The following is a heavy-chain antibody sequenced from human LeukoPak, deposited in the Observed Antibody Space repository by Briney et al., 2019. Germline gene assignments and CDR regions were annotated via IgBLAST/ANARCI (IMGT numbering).Heavy chain of an antibody. CDR2: IYYSGST. CDR3: ARGGGVGVGAKIDY. V-gene: IGHV4-59*01. CDR1: GGSISSYY. Sequence: SETLSLTCTVSGGSISSYYWSWIRQPPGKRLEWIGYIYYSGSTNYNPSLKSRVTISVDTSKNQFSLKLSSVTAADTAVYYCARGGGVGVGAKIDYWGQGTLVTVSS. D-gene: IGHD1-26*01. J-gene: IGHJ4*02.